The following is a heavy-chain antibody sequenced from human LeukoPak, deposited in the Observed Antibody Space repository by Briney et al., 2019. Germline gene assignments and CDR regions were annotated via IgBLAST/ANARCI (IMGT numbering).Heavy chain of an antibody. Sequence: TASETLSLTCTVSGGSISSGGYSWSWIRQHPGKGLEWIGYIYYSGSTYYNPSLKSRVTISVDTSKNQFSLKLSSVTAADTAVYYCARSNLYDFWSGYYPNWFDPWGQGTLVTVSS. CDR1: GGSISSGGYS. D-gene: IGHD3-3*01. V-gene: IGHV4-31*03. CDR3: ARSNLYDFWSGYYPNWFDP. CDR2: IYYSGST. J-gene: IGHJ5*02.